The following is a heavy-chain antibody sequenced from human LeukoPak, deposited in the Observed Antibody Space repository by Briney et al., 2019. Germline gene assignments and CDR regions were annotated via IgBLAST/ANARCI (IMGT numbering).Heavy chain of an antibody. Sequence: PSETLSLTCTVSGGSISSDSYYWSWIWQPAGKGLEWIGRISTSGITMYNPSLKSRVTISVDTSNKQFSLRLSSATAADTAVYYCARHYSHSGGDAFDIWGHGTMVTVSS. CDR1: GGSISSDSYY. V-gene: IGHV4-61*02. J-gene: IGHJ3*02. CDR2: ISTSGIT. D-gene: IGHD1-26*01. CDR3: ARHYSHSGGDAFDI.